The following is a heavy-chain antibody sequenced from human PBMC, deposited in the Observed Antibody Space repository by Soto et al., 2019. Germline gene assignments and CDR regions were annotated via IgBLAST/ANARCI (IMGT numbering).Heavy chain of an antibody. CDR1: GGTFSSYA. J-gene: IGHJ4*02. CDR3: ARGEQQLDTDFDY. Sequence: ASVKVSCKASGGTFSSYAISWVRQAPGQGLEWMGGIIPIFGTANYAQKFQGRVTITADESTSTAYMELSSLRSEDTAVYYCARGEQQLDTDFDYWGQGTLVTVSS. D-gene: IGHD6-13*01. V-gene: IGHV1-69*13. CDR2: IIPIFGTA.